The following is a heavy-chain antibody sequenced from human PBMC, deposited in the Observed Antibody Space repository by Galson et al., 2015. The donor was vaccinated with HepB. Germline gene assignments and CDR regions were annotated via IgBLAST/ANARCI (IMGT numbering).Heavy chain of an antibody. Sequence: SVKVSCKASGGTFSSYAISWVRQAPGQGLEWMGGIIPILGIANYAQKFQGRVTITADKSTSTAYMELSSLRSEDTAVYYCATDHSFRSYYGYWGQGTLVTVSS. CDR3: ATDHSFRSYYGY. J-gene: IGHJ4*02. V-gene: IGHV1-69*10. CDR2: IIPILGIA. CDR1: GGTFSSYA. D-gene: IGHD1-26*01.